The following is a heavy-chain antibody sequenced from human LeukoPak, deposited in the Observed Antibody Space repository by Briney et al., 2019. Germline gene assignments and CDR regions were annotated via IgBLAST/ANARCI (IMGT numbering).Heavy chain of an antibody. CDR2: INPSGGST. CDR3: ARDRDYYGSGSYYNNWFDP. D-gene: IGHD3-10*01. CDR1: GYTFTSYY. J-gene: IGHJ5*02. V-gene: IGHV1-46*01. Sequence: VASVKVSCKASGYTFTSYYMHWVRQAPGQGLEWMGIINPSGGSTGYAQKFQGRVTMTRDTSTSTVYMELSSLRSEDTAVYYCARDRDYYGSGSYYNNWFDPWGQGTLVTVSS.